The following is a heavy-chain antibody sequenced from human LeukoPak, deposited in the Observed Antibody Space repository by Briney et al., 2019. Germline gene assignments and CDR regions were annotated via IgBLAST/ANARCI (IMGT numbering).Heavy chain of an antibody. J-gene: IGHJ4*02. CDR2: IYYSGST. CDR3: ARQVVVAAPRDH. V-gene: IGHV4-39*01. CDR1: GGSISSSTYY. D-gene: IGHD2-15*01. Sequence: KPSETLSLTCTVSGGSISSSTYYWAWIRQPPGKGLEWIGSIYYSGSTYYNPSLKSRVTISVDTSKTQFSLRLTSVTATDTAVYYCARQVVVAAPRDHWGQGTLVTVSS.